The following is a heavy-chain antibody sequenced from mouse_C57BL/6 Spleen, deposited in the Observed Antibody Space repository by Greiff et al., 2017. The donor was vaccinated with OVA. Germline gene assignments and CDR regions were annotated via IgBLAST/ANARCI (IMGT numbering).Heavy chain of an antibody. CDR1: GYTFTSYW. D-gene: IGHD2-1*01. Sequence: QVQLQQPGAELVMPGASVKLSCKASGYTFTSYWMHWVKQRPGQGLEWIGEIDPSDSYTNYNQKFKGKSTLTVDKSSSTAYMQLSSLTSEDSAVYYCARKWGYYGNWDYAMDYWGQGTSVTVSS. J-gene: IGHJ4*01. CDR3: ARKWGYYGNWDYAMDY. V-gene: IGHV1-69*01. CDR2: IDPSDSYT.